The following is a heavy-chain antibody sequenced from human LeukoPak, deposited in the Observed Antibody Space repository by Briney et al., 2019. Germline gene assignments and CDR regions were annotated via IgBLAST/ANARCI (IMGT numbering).Heavy chain of an antibody. Sequence: GGSLRLSCAASGFTFSSCNMNWVRQAPGTGLEWVSYISSSSSYIYYADSVKGRFTISRDNAKNSLYLQMNSLRAEDTAVYYCLFYYDDFGPNDYWGQGTLVTVSS. J-gene: IGHJ4*02. CDR3: LFYYDDFGPNDY. CDR1: GFTFSSCN. D-gene: IGHD3-22*01. CDR2: ISSSSSYI. V-gene: IGHV3-21*01.